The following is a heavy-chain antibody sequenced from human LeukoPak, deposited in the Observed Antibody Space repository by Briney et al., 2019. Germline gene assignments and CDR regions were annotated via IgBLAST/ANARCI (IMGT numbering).Heavy chain of an antibody. CDR1: GLSFRTSW. V-gene: IGHV3-74*01. Sequence: GGSLRLSCAASGLSFRTSWMHWVRQAPGKGLVWVSRINSDGSETTSADSVKGRFTISRDNAKNTLSLQMNSLRVEDTAVYYCTSDAVGVSGWSSYFDYWGQGTLVTVSS. CDR2: INSDGSET. CDR3: TSDAVGVSGWSSYFDY. D-gene: IGHD6-19*01. J-gene: IGHJ4*02.